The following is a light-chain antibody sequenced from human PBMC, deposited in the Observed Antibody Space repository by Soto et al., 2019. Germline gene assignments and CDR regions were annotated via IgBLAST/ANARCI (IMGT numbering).Light chain of an antibody. CDR2: KAS. V-gene: IGKV1-5*03. Sequence: IQMTQSPSTLSASVGDRVTITCAASQSISSWLAWDQQKPGKAPKLLIYKASSLESGVPSRFSGSGSGTEFTLTISSLQPDDFATYYCQQYNSYPITFGQRTRLEI. CDR1: QSISSW. CDR3: QQYNSYPIT. J-gene: IGKJ5*01.